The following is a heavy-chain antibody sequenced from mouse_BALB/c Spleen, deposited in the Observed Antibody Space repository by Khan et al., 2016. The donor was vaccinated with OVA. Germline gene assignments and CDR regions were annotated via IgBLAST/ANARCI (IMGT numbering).Heavy chain of an antibody. Sequence: QIQLVQSGPELKKPGETVKISCKASGYTFTNYRMNWMKQAPEKGLKWMGWINTYTGEPTYGDDFKGRFAFSLETSASTAYLQINNLKNEDMATYFCARETSYGYFDAWGAGTTVTVSS. J-gene: IGHJ1*01. D-gene: IGHD1-3*01. V-gene: IGHV9-1*02. CDR1: GYTFTNYR. CDR2: INTYTGEP. CDR3: ARETSYGYFDA.